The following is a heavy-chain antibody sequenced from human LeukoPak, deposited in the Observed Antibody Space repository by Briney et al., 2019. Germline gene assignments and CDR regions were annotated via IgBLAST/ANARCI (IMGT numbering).Heavy chain of an antibody. CDR1: GFTFSNFW. V-gene: IGHV3-7*01. CDR3: AKDQYCSGGSCSDY. CDR2: IHPEGNEK. J-gene: IGHJ4*02. Sequence: GGSLRLSCAVSGFTFSNFWMSWVRQAPGRGLEWVANIHPEGNEKYHVESVKGRFTISRDNAKNSLFLQMNGLRVEDTAVYYCAKDQYCSGGSCSDYWGQGTLVTVSS. D-gene: IGHD2-15*01.